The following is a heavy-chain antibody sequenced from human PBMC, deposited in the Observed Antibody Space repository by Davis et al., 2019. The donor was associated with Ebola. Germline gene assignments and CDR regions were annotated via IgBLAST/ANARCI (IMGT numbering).Heavy chain of an antibody. CDR1: LGTFSSNS. D-gene: IGHD4-17*01. Sequence: SVKVSCLASLGTFSSNSINWVRPLPAHALEWLAAILPFSGTTTYAQDFQGRVTITADESTSTAYMELNSVRPEDTAVYYCARNGDYDPWFDPWGQGTLVTVAS. J-gene: IGHJ5*02. V-gene: IGHV1-69*13. CDR2: ILPFSGTT. CDR3: ARNGDYDPWFDP.